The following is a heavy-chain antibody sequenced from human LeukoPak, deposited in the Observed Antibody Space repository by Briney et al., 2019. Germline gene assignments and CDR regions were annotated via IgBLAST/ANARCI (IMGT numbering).Heavy chain of an antibody. CDR3: ARSAFMPYGDYYDY. D-gene: IGHD4-17*01. V-gene: IGHV4-4*02. CDR1: GGSISSSNW. Sequence: SETLSLTCAVSGGSISSSNWWSWVRQPPGKGLEWIGEIYHSGSTNYNPSLKSRVTISVDKSKNQFSLKLSSVTAADTAVYYCARSAFMPYGDYYDYWGQGTLVTVSS. J-gene: IGHJ4*02. CDR2: IYHSGST.